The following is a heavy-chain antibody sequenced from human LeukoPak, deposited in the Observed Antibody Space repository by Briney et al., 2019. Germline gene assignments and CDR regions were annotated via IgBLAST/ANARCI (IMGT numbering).Heavy chain of an antibody. CDR1: GFTFSSSG. V-gene: IGHV3-33*06. CDR3: AKYDNSGRAGGY. J-gene: IGHJ4*02. D-gene: IGHD3-22*01. CDR2: IWYDGSNK. Sequence: PGGSLRLSCAASGFTFSSSGMHWVRQAPGKGLEWVAVIWYDGSNKYYADSVKGRFTISRDNSKNTLYLQMNSLRAEDTAMYYCAKYDNSGRAGGYWGQGTLVTVSS.